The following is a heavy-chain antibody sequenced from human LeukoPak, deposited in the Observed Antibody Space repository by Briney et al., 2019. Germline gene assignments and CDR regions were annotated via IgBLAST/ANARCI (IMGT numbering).Heavy chain of an antibody. V-gene: IGHV1-2*02. J-gene: IGHJ4*02. CDR1: GYIFSGHY. CDR3: ARLNGDREFDH. Sequence: APVKISCKAFGYIFSGHYMHWVRQAPRQGLEWMGWINCNSGDTRSEQKFQGRVTMTRDTSISTAYMEVSSLRFDDTALYYCARLNGDREFDHWGQGTLVTVSS. CDR2: INCNSGDT. D-gene: IGHD7-27*01.